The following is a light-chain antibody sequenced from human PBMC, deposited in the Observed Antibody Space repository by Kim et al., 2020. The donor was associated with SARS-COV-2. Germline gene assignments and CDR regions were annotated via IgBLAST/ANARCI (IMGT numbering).Light chain of an antibody. Sequence: SYELTQPPSVSVSPGQTVTITCSGSNLGDKYAYWYQKKAGQSPVLVIYQHTKRPSGISQRFSGSSSGNTATLTLSRAQTMDEADYYCQAWDNNAAVFGGGTQLTVL. CDR3: QAWDNNAAV. CDR1: NLGDKY. J-gene: IGLJ3*02. V-gene: IGLV3-1*01. CDR2: QHT.